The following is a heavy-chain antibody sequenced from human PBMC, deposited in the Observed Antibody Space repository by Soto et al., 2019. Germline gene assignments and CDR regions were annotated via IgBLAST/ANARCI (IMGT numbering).Heavy chain of an antibody. V-gene: IGHV4-61*08. CDR3: ARGNVVPLDY. Sequence: SETLSLTCAVSGGSISSGGYSWSWIRQPPGKGLECVGYIYYSGSTNYNPSLKSRVTISVDTSKNQFSLKLSSVTAADTAVYYCARGNVVPLDYWGQGTLVTVSS. D-gene: IGHD2-21*01. J-gene: IGHJ4*02. CDR1: GGSISSGGYS. CDR2: IYYSGST.